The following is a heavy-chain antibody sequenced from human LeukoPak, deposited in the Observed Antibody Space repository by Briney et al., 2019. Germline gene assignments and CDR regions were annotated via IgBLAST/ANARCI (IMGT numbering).Heavy chain of an antibody. CDR2: ITSSSNYI. V-gene: IGHV3-21*01. CDR1: GFTFRAYA. Sequence: GRCLRLSCAASGFTFRAYAMHWVRQAPGPGLEWVSSITSSSNYIYYADSVKGRFTIYRDNAKNSLYLQMNSLRADDTAVYYCARVGYSSGWRAPDFDYWGQGTLVIVSS. CDR3: ARVGYSSGWRAPDFDY. J-gene: IGHJ4*02. D-gene: IGHD6-19*01.